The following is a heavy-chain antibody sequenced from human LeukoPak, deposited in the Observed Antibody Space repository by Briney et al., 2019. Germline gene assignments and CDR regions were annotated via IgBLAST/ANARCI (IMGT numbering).Heavy chain of an antibody. CDR1: GVSISSYY. CDR3: ARKVRDIVVVPAAMRGDAFDI. Sequence: PSETLSLTCTVSGVSISSYYWSWVRQPPGKGLEWIGYIYYSGSTNNNPSLKSGVTISVETSKNQFSLKLSSVSAADTAVYYCARKVRDIVVVPAAMRGDAFDIWGQGTTVTVSS. V-gene: IGHV4-59*01. CDR2: IYYSGST. J-gene: IGHJ3*02. D-gene: IGHD2-2*01.